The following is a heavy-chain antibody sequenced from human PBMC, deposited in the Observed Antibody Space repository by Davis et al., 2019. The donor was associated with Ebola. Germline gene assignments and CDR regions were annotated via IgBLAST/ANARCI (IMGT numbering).Heavy chain of an antibody. CDR2: IYYSWST. CDR1: GGSFSSYY. J-gene: IGHJ3*02. Sequence: SETLSLTCAVYGGSFSSYYWGWIRQPPGKGLEWIGSIYYSWSTYYNPSLKSRVTISVDTSKNHFSLKLSSVTAADTAVFYCARLHAVAGSYAFDIWGQGTMVTVSS. V-gene: IGHV4-39*01. CDR3: ARLHAVAGSYAFDI. D-gene: IGHD6-19*01.